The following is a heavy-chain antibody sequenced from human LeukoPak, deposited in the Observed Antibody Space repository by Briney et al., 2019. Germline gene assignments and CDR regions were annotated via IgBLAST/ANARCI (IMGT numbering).Heavy chain of an antibody. Sequence: PSETLSLTCAVYGGSFSGYYWSWIRQPPGKGLEWVGEINHTEGTNDNPSLKSRVTISVDTSKNQFSLKLSSVTAADTAVYYCARTTEGGYTYDYFYYYYMDVWGKGTTVTISS. CDR2: INHTEGT. CDR3: ARTTEGGYTYDYFYYYYMDV. V-gene: IGHV4-34*01. D-gene: IGHD5-18*01. J-gene: IGHJ6*03. CDR1: GGSFSGYY.